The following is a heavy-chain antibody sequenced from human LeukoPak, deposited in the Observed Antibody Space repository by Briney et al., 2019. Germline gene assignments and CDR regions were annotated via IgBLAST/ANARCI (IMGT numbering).Heavy chain of an antibody. Sequence: ASVKVSCKASGCTFTSYYMHWVRQAPGQGLEWMGIINPSGGSTSYAQKFQGRVTMTRDTSISTAYMELSRLRSDDTAVYYCARDYCSSTSCLFDYWGQGTLVTVSS. D-gene: IGHD2-2*01. V-gene: IGHV1-46*01. CDR3: ARDYCSSTSCLFDY. J-gene: IGHJ4*02. CDR1: GCTFTSYY. CDR2: INPSGGST.